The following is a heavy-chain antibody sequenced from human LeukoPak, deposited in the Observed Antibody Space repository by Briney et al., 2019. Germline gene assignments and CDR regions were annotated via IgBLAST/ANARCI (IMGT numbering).Heavy chain of an antibody. CDR3: ARRVQRSGAFDI. CDR2: ISWNSGSI. Sequence: PGRSLRLSCAASGFTFDDYAMHWVRQAPGKGLEWVSGISWNSGSIGYADSVKGRFTISRDNAKNSLYLQMNSLRAEDTALYYCARRVQRSGAFDIWGQGTMVTVSS. D-gene: IGHD6-25*01. CDR1: GFTFDDYA. J-gene: IGHJ3*02. V-gene: IGHV3-9*01.